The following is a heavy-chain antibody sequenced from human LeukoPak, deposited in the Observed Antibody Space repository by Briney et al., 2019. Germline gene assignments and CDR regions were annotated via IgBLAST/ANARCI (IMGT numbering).Heavy chain of an antibody. CDR3: ARDQIEQWLDAFDI. Sequence: PGGSLRLSCAASGFTFSSYSMNWVRQAPGKGLEWVSSISSSSSYIYYADSVKGRFTISRDNAKNSLYLQMNSLRAEDTAVYYCARDQIEQWLDAFDIWGQGTMVTVSS. V-gene: IGHV3-21*01. CDR2: ISSSSSYI. CDR1: GFTFSSYS. D-gene: IGHD6-19*01. J-gene: IGHJ3*02.